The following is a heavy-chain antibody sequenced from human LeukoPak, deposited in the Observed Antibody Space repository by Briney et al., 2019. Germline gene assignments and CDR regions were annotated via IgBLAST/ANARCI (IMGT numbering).Heavy chain of an antibody. CDR2: ISSSSSYI. J-gene: IGHJ4*02. CDR1: GFTFSSYS. Sequence: GGSLRLSCAASGFTFSSYSMNWVRQAPAKGLEWVSSISSSSSYIYYADSVKGRFTISRDNAKNSLYLQMNSLRAEDTAVYYCARDEPFDTAPGDNQDYWGQGTLVTVSS. CDR3: ARDEPFDTAPGDNQDY. V-gene: IGHV3-21*01. D-gene: IGHD3-16*01.